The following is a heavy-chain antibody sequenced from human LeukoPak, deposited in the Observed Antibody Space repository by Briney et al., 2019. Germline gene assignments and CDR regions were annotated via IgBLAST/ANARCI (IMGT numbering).Heavy chain of an antibody. Sequence: GGSLRLSCAASGFTFSSYWMSWVRQAPGKGLEWVANIKQDGSEKYYVDSVKVRFTISRDNAKNSLYLQMNSLRAEDTAVYYCAGDSVAHHIVVVPAANGMDVWGQGTTVTVSS. CDR2: IKQDGSEK. CDR1: GFTFSSYW. J-gene: IGHJ6*02. CDR3: AGDSVAHHIVVVPAANGMDV. D-gene: IGHD2-2*01. V-gene: IGHV3-7*01.